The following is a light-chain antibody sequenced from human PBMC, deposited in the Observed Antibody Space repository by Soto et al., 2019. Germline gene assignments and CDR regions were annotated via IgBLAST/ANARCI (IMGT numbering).Light chain of an antibody. V-gene: IGKV1-39*01. Sequence: DLQMTQSPSSLSASVGDRITITCRASQSINSFLNWYQQKPGKAPEVLIYAASSLQSGVPSRYSGSGYGTDFTLTISSLQPEDFATYYCQQSYSTLFTFGGGTKVEIK. J-gene: IGKJ4*01. CDR3: QQSYSTLFT. CDR2: AAS. CDR1: QSINSF.